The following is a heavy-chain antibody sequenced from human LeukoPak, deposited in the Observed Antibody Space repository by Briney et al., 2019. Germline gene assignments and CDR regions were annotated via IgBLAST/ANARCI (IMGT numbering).Heavy chain of an antibody. CDR3: ARDEGKHQLYYYMDV. CDR1: GFTFSDYY. CDR2: ISSSGSTI. J-gene: IGHJ6*03. D-gene: IGHD6-13*01. Sequence: GGSLRLSCAASGFTFSDYYMSWIRQAPGKGLEWVSYISSSGSTIYYADSVKGRFTISRDNAKNSLYLQMNSLRAEDTAVYYCARDEGKHQLYYYMDVWGKGTTVTVSS. V-gene: IGHV3-11*04.